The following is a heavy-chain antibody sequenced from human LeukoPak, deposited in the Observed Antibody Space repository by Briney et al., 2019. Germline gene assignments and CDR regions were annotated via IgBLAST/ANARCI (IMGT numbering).Heavy chain of an antibody. Sequence: SETLSLTCTVSGGSFSSSSYFWGWIRQPPGRGLEWIGYIYYSGSTYYNPSLKSRVTISVDTSKNECSLKLNSVTAADTAVYYCARKAPYYSDSSGPLGTYYFDYWGQGTLVTVSS. CDR2: IYYSGST. CDR1: GGSFSSSSYF. J-gene: IGHJ4*02. V-gene: IGHV4-39*07. D-gene: IGHD3-22*01. CDR3: ARKAPYYSDSSGPLGTYYFDY.